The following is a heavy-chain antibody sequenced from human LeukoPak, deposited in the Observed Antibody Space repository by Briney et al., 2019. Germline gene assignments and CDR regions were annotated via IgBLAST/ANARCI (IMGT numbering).Heavy chain of an antibody. CDR2: VDHTGST. CDR3: ARGRVSSSTWYSTYYYYFYMDV. Sequence: SESLSLTCSVSDDSITMYYWTWIRQPPGKGLEWIGYVDHTGSTNFNPSLNGRVSISRDTTKNLFSLRLRSVTAADTAVYFCARGRVSSSTWYSTYYYYFYMDVWGKGTTVTVSS. J-gene: IGHJ6*03. V-gene: IGHV4-59*01. CDR1: DDSITMYY. D-gene: IGHD1-1*01.